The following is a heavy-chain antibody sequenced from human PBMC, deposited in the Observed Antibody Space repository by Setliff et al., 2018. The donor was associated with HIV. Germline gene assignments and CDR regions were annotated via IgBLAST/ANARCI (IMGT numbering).Heavy chain of an antibody. J-gene: IGHJ4*02. V-gene: IGHV3-15*01. CDR3: TTIEYYYGSGSYPRLYYFDY. Sequence: PGGSLRLSCAASGFTFSNAWMSWVRQAPGKGLEWVGRIKSKTDGGTTDYAAPVKGRFTISRDDSKNTLYLQMNSLKTEDTAVYYCTTIEYYYGSGSYPRLYYFDYWGQGTLVTVSS. CDR2: IKSKTDGGTT. CDR1: GFTFSNAW. D-gene: IGHD3-10*01.